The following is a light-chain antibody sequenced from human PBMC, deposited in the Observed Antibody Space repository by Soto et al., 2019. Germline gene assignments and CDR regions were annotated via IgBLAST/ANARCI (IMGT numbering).Light chain of an antibody. Sequence: QSVLTQPPSASGTPGQRVTISCSGSGSNIGSNPVNWYQQVPGKAPKLLIYNDNLRPSGVPDQFSGSKSGTSASLAISGXXXXXXAQYYCAAWDADHNGVVFGGGTKVTVL. CDR2: NDN. CDR1: GSNIGSNP. CDR3: AAWDADHNGVV. J-gene: IGLJ2*01. V-gene: IGLV1-44*01.